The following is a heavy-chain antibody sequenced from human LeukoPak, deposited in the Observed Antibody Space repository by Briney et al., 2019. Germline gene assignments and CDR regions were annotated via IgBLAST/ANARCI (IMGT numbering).Heavy chain of an antibody. J-gene: IGHJ6*03. V-gene: IGHV4-59*01. Sequence: SETLSLTCSVSGGSMKDYYWSWIRQPPGKGLEWIGYIYYSGSTNYNPSLKSRVTISVDTSKNQFSLKLSSVTAADTAVYYCSRGGSGSLNDYYYYYMDVWGKGTTVTVSS. CDR3: SRGGSGSLNDYYYYYMDV. CDR1: GGSMKDYY. CDR2: IYYSGST. D-gene: IGHD3-10*01.